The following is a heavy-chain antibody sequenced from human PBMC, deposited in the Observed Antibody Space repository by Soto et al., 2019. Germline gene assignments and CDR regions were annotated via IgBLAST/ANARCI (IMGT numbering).Heavy chain of an antibody. J-gene: IGHJ4*02. CDR1: GFTFSTYA. V-gene: IGHV3-48*04. CDR2: ISSSGSTI. Sequence: GGSLRLSCAASGFTFSTYAMTWVRQAPGKGLEWVSYISSSGSTIYYADSVKGRFTISRDNAKNSLYLQMNSLRAEDTAVYYCARDPPVIATTGYYFDYWGQGTLVTVSS. D-gene: IGHD6-13*01. CDR3: ARDPPVIATTGYYFDY.